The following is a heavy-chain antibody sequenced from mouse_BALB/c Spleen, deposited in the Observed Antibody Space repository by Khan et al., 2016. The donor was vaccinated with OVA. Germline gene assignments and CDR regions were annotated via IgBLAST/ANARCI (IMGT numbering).Heavy chain of an antibody. D-gene: IGHD6-1*01. J-gene: IGHJ4*01. CDR3: AGFEASYYAVDY. V-gene: IGHV2-3*01. CDR1: GFSLTNYG. CDR2: IWGDGST. Sequence: QVQLKESGPGLVAPSQSLSITCTVSGFSLTNYGVSWVRQPPGKGLEWLAVIWGDGSTNYHSVLKSRLSISKDNSKSQVFFTLKSLQTGYTATYFCAGFEASYYAVDYWGQGTSVTVSS.